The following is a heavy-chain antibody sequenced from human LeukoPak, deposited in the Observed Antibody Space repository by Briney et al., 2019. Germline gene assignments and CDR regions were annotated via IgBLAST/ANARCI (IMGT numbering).Heavy chain of an antibody. D-gene: IGHD6-13*01. CDR2: IKQDGSEK. J-gene: IGHJ6*03. CDR3: ARVRSSSWYSYYYYYYMDV. CDR1: GFTFSSYA. V-gene: IGHV3-7*01. Sequence: GGSLRLSCAASGFTFSSYAMSWVRQAPGKGLEWVANIKQDGSEKYYVDSVKGRFTISRDNAKNSLYLQMNSLRAEDTAVYYCARVRSSSWYSYYYYYYMDVWGKGTTVTISS.